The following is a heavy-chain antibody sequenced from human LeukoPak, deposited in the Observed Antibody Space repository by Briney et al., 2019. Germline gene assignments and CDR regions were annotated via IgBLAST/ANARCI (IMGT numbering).Heavy chain of an antibody. D-gene: IGHD1-1*01. V-gene: IGHV3-48*03. CDR3: ARRDWNGPTDY. CDR1: GFTFSSYE. CDR2: ISSSGSSI. J-gene: IGHJ4*02. Sequence: GGSLRLSCAASGFTFSSYEMNWVRQAPGKGLEWVSYISSSGSSISYADSVKGRFTISRDNAKNSLYLQMNSLRAEDTAVYYCARRDWNGPTDYWGQGTLVTVSS.